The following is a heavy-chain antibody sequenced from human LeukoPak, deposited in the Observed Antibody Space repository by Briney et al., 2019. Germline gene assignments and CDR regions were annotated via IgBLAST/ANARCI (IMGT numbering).Heavy chain of an antibody. CDR3: AKDHVTWGNRYFDH. CDR1: GFTFSTYG. D-gene: IGHD3-16*01. CDR2: IGHDGTKI. V-gene: IGHV3-30*02. J-gene: IGHJ4*02. Sequence: GGSLRLSCAASGFTFSTYGMHWVRQAPGKGLEWVAFIGHDGTKIYYADSVQGRFTISRDNSKNTLYLEVNSLSGEDTALYYCAKDHVTWGNRYFDHWGQGTLGTVSS.